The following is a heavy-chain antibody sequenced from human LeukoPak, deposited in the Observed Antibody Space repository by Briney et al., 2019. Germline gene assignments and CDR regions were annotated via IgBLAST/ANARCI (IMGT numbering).Heavy chain of an antibody. V-gene: IGHV3-23*01. CDR3: AKGTRGYSAYTFDY. CDR1: GFTFSDYA. CDR2: ISVSGGTT. Sequence: GGSLRLSCAASGFTFSDYAMGWVRQAPGEGLEWGSVISVSGGTTYYADSVKGRFTISRDSSKNTLYLQMTSLRADDTAVYYCAKGTRGYSAYTFDYWGQGALVTVSS. J-gene: IGHJ4*02. D-gene: IGHD5-12*01.